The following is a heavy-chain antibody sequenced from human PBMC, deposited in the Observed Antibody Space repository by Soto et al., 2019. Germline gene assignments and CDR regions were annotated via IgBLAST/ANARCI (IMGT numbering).Heavy chain of an antibody. CDR1: GVSISSGNW. Sequence: SETLSLTCAVSGVSISSGNWWTWGRQSPQRGLEYIGEIFHDGTANYYPSFERRVAISVDTSKNQFSLKLTSVTAADTAIYFCARLVYDTRLNYMYFDFWGQGTLVTVSS. J-gene: IGHJ4*02. CDR3: ARLVYDTRLNYMYFDF. D-gene: IGHD3-10*01. V-gene: IGHV4-4*02. CDR2: IFHDGTA.